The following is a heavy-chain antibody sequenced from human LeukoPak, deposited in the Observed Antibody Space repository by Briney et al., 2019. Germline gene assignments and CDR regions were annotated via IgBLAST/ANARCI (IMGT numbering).Heavy chain of an antibody. CDR1: GFTFSSYG. V-gene: IGHV3-30*03. D-gene: IGHD5-24*01. CDR2: ISYDGSNT. CDR3: ARVGDGHSVNYLDS. Sequence: GGSLRLSCTASGFTFSSYGMHWVRQAPGKGLEWVAVISYDGSNTYYADSVKGRFTISRDNSKNTLYLQMNSLRDEDTAMFYCARVGDGHSVNYLDSWGQGTLVTVSS. J-gene: IGHJ4*02.